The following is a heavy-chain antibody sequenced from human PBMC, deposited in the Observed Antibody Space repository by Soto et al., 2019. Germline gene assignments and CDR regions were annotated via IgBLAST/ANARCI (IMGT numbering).Heavy chain of an antibody. J-gene: IGHJ6*02. CDR1: GFTFTSSA. CDR3: AAPPNIVLVPAAKYYYYGMDV. D-gene: IGHD2-2*01. CDR2: IVVGSGNT. V-gene: IGHV1-58*01. Sequence: SVKVACKASGFTFTSSAVQWVRQARGQRLEWIGWIVVGSGNTNYAQKFQERVTITRDMSTSTAYMELSSLRSEDTAVYYCAAPPNIVLVPAAKYYYYGMDVWGQGTTVTVSS.